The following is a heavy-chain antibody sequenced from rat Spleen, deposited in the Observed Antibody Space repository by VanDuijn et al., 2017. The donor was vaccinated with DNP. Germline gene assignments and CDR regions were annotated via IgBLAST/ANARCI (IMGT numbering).Heavy chain of an antibody. CDR1: GFSLTSYH. CDR3: ARSAYGYNLNWFAY. Sequence: QVQLKESGPGLVQPSQTLSLTCTVSGFSLTSYHVSWVRQPPGKGLEWMGVMWSNGGTDYNSALKSRLSISRDTSKNQVLLKMNSLQTEDTAMYFCARSAYGYNLNWFAYWGQGTLVTVSS. J-gene: IGHJ3*01. CDR2: MWSNGGT. V-gene: IGHV2-43*01. D-gene: IGHD1-9*01.